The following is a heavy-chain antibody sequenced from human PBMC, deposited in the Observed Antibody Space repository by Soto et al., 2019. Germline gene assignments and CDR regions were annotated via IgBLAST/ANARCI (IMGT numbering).Heavy chain of an antibody. Sequence: EVQLLESGGGLVQPGGSLRLSCAASGFTFSSYAMSWVRQAPGRGLEWVSTISGSGCGDSSYYADSVKGRFTISRDNSKNILYLQMNSLIAEDTARYYCAKSYSCSGFAGVDYWGQGTLVAVSS. CDR3: AKSYSCSGFAGVDY. D-gene: IGHD2-2*01. CDR2: ISGSGCGDSS. CDR1: GFTFSSYA. V-gene: IGHV3-23*01. J-gene: IGHJ4*02.